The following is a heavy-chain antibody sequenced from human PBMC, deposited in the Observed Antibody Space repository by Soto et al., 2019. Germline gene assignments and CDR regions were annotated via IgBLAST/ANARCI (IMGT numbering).Heavy chain of an antibody. CDR2: TYYRSRWSRWYN. J-gene: IGHJ4*02. D-gene: IGHD3-3*01. V-gene: IGHV6-1*01. CDR1: GDSVSSNSVA. CDR3: GREFRSGDIFFDY. Sequence: PSQTLSLTCAISGDSVSSNSVAWIWIRQSPSAGLEWLGRTYYRSRWSRWYNDYAVSVKSRITINADTSKNQFSLQLNSVTPEDTAVYYCGREFRSGDIFFDYWGQGTLVTVSS.